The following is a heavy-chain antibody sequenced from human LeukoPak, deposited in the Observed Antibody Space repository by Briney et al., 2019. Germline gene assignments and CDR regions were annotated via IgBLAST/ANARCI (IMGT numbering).Heavy chain of an antibody. CDR2: ISSSGSTI. CDR1: GFTFSDYY. J-gene: IGHJ4*02. Sequence: GGTLRLTCAASGFTFSDYYMSWIRQAPCKGRERVSYISSSGSTIYYADSVKGRFTISRDNAKNSLYLQMNSLRAEDTAVYYCARGPPIYCSGGSCYDYWGQGTLVTVSS. D-gene: IGHD2-15*01. CDR3: ARGPPIYCSGGSCYDY. V-gene: IGHV3-11*01.